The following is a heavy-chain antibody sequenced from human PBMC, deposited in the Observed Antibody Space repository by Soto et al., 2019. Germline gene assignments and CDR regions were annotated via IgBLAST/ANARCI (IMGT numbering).Heavy chain of an antibody. V-gene: IGHV5-10-1*01. J-gene: IGHJ6*02. CDR3: ARHLDPDIVVVTATEYYGMDV. CDR2: IDPSDSYT. CDR1: GYSFTSYW. D-gene: IGHD2-21*02. Sequence: PGESLKISCKGSGYSFTSYWISWVRQMPGKGLEWMGRIDPSDSYTNYSPSFQGHVTISADKSISTAYLQWSSLKASDTAMYYCARHLDPDIVVVTATEYYGMDVWGQGTTVTVSS.